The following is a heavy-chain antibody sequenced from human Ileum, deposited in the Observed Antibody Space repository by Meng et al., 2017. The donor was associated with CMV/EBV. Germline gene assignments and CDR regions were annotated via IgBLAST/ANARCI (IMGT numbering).Heavy chain of an antibody. CDR1: GGSISNGNFY. J-gene: IGHJ2*01. CDR2: MFYRGNT. D-gene: IGHD2-21*02. V-gene: IGHV4-39*07. CDR3: ARMTLYWYFDL. Sequence: QRLESGPGLVKPSETPSLPCTVPGGSISNGNFYWGWIRQPPGKELELIGSMFYRGNTYYNPSLRSRVTISLDTSKDQFSLRLTSVTGADTAVYYCARMTLYWYFDLWGRGSLVTVSS.